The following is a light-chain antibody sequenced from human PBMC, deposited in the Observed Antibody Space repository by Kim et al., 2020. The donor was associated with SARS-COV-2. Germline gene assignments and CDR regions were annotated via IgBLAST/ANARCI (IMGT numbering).Light chain of an antibody. CDR3: VLYVGGGIRV. CDR1: SGSVTTNHY. Sequence: GRTVTLPVGFSSGSVTTNHYPSWYQQAPGQAPRTLIYNTNTRSSGVPDRFSASILGDKAALTITGAQADDESDYYCVLYVGGGIRVFGGGTQLTVL. V-gene: IGLV8-61*01. CDR2: NTN. J-gene: IGLJ3*02.